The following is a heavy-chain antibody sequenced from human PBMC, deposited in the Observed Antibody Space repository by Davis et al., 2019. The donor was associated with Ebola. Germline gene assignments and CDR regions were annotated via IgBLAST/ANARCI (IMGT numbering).Heavy chain of an antibody. CDR2: IWYDGSNK. Sequence: GESLKISCAASGFTFSSYGMHWVRQAPGKGLEWVAVIWYDGSNKYYADSVTGRFTISRDNSKNTLYLQMNSLRAEDTAVYYCGRTPRQGGNWYFDLWGRGTLVTVSS. D-gene: IGHD3-16*01. CDR3: GRTPRQGGNWYFDL. J-gene: IGHJ2*01. V-gene: IGHV3-33*01. CDR1: GFTFSSYG.